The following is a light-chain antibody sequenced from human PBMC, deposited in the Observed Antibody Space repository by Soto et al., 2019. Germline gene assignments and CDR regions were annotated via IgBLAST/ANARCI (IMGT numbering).Light chain of an antibody. V-gene: IGKV3-11*01. CDR3: QQRSNWPPLT. CDR1: QSVSSY. Sequence: EFVLTQSPATLSLSPGERATLSCRASQSVSSYLAWYQQKPGQAPRLLIYDASNRATGIPARFSGSGSGTDFTLTISSLEPEDFAVYYCQQRSNWPPLTFGGGTKVDI. CDR2: DAS. J-gene: IGKJ4*01.